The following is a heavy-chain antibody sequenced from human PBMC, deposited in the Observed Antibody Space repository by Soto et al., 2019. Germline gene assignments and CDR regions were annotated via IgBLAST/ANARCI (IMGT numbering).Heavy chain of an antibody. Sequence: ASVKVSCKASGYTFTSYDMHWVRQAPGQRLEWMGWINAGNGNTKYSQKFQGRVTITRDTSASTAYMELSSLRSEDTAVYYCARDMYYDFWSGLFDYWGQGTLVTVSS. CDR2: INAGNGNT. V-gene: IGHV1-3*01. D-gene: IGHD3-3*01. CDR1: GYTFTSYD. CDR3: ARDMYYDFWSGLFDY. J-gene: IGHJ4*02.